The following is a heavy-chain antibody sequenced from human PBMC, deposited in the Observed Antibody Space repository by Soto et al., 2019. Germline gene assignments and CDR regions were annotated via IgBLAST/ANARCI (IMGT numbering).Heavy chain of an antibody. CDR3: ASESGRTRGMDV. D-gene: IGHD2-8*01. CDR1: GYTFTNYA. CDR2: INTNTGNP. J-gene: IGHJ6*02. Sequence: QVQLVQSGSELKKPGASVKVSCRASGYTFTNYAMNWVRQAPGQGLEWMGWINTNTGNPTYAQGFTGRFVLSLDTSVSSAYLEIYNLKPEDSAVYYCASESGRTRGMDVWGQGTTITVSS. V-gene: IGHV7-4-1*01.